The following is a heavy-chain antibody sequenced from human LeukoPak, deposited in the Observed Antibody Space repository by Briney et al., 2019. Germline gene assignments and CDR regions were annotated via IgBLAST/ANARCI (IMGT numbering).Heavy chain of an antibody. CDR2: INEDGSIT. D-gene: IGHD1-26*01. CDR3: GRDLGGRSGY. CDR1: GFTFRTYW. V-gene: IGHV3-74*01. Sequence: TGGSLRLSCAVSGFTFRTYWMHWVRQVPGEGLVRVSRINEDGSITNYADSVKGRFSISRDNAKNTLYLQMNSLRAEDTAVYYCGRDLGGRSGYWGQGTLVTVSS. J-gene: IGHJ4*02.